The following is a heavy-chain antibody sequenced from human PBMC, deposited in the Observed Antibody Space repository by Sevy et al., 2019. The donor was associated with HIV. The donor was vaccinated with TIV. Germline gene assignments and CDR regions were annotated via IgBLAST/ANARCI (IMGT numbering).Heavy chain of an antibody. Sequence: GGSLRLSCAVSGFSFDSYGMTWVRQAPGKGLEWVSHIYAGGTAYYADSVKGRFTFSRDDSKNTVSLQMRSLRVEDSAVYYCASEYCSRGSCFFDYWGQGIQVTVSS. V-gene: IGHV3-23*01. CDR1: GFSFDSYG. D-gene: IGHD2-15*01. CDR2: IYAGGTA. CDR3: ASEYCSRGSCFFDY. J-gene: IGHJ4*02.